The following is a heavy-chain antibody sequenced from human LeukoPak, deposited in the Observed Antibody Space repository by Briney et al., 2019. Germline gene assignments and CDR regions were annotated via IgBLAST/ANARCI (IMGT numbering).Heavy chain of an antibody. V-gene: IGHV4-34*01. CDR1: GGSFSGYY. J-gene: IGHJ4*02. Sequence: PSETLSLTCAVYGGSFSGYYWSWIRQPPGKGLEWIGEINHSGSTNYNPSLKSRVTISVDTSKNQFSLKLSSVTAADTAVYYCAGGPAASLHHYFDYWGQGTLVTVSS. D-gene: IGHD2-2*01. CDR2: INHSGST. CDR3: AGGPAASLHHYFDY.